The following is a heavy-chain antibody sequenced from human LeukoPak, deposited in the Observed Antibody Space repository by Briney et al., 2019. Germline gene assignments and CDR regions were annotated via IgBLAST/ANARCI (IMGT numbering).Heavy chain of an antibody. D-gene: IGHD6-19*01. CDR2: ISGDVSKT. Sequence: GGSLRLSCAASGFTFDDYAMHWVRQAPGKGLEWVSLISGDVSKTYYADSVKGRFTVSRDNSRNSLYLQMNSLKTEDTALYYCAKVSSSGWSSLDFWGQGTLVIVSS. CDR3: AKVSSSGWSSLDF. J-gene: IGHJ4*02. V-gene: IGHV3-43*02. CDR1: GFTFDDYA.